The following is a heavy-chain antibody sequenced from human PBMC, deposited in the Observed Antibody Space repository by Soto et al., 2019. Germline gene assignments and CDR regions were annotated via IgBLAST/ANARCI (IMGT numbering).Heavy chain of an antibody. J-gene: IGHJ5*02. CDR1: GFSLSTNGVG. CDR2: IYWDDNN. CDR3: AHTPGSQFGLLDT. D-gene: IGHD3-10*01. V-gene: IGHV2-5*02. Sequence: QITLKESGPTLVKPTQTLTLTCSFSGFSLSTNGVGVGWIRQPPGRALEWLALIYWDDNNRNSPSLKSRLTITKDTSKNQVVLTMTNIDPVDTDTYFCAHTPGSQFGLLDTWGQGILVTVSS.